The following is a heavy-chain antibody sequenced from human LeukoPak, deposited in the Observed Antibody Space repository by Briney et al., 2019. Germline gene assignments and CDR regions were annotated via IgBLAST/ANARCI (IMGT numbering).Heavy chain of an antibody. CDR3: ATELYYDILTGYVDDY. D-gene: IGHD3-9*01. CDR2: IYTSGST. CDR1: GGSISSGSYY. J-gene: IGHJ4*02. Sequence: PSQTLSLTCTVSGGSISSGSYYWSWTRQPAGKGLEWIGRIYTSGSTNYNPSLKSRVTISVDTSKNQFSLKLSSVTAADTAVYYCATELYYDILTGYVDDYWGQGTLVTVSS. V-gene: IGHV4-61*02.